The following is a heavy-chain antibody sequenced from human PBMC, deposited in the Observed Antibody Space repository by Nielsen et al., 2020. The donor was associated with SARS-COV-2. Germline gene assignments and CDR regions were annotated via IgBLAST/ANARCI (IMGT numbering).Heavy chain of an antibody. CDR2: IIPNSGAT. CDR1: GYTFAGYF. Sequence: ASVKVSCKASGYTFAGYFLHWVRQAPRQGLEWMGRIIPNSGATVYAQKFHGRLTVTRDTSLSTAYMELTSLTSDDTAVYYCSRGTWDRSLDYWGQGTLVTVSS. J-gene: IGHJ4*02. V-gene: IGHV1-2*06. CDR3: SRGTWDRSLDY. D-gene: IGHD1-26*01.